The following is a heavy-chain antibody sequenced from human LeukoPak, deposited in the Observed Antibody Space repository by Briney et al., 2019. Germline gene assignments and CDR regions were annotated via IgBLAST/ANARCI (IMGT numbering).Heavy chain of an antibody. CDR2: IYHSGST. Sequence: SETLSLTCAVSGGSISSGGYSWSWIRQPPGKSLEWIGYIYHSGSTYYNPSLKSRVTISVDRSKNQFSLKLSSVTAADTAVYYCARSTPFLRFDYWGQGTLVTVSS. J-gene: IGHJ4*02. V-gene: IGHV4-30-2*01. CDR3: ARSTPFLRFDY. CDR1: GGSISSGGYS. D-gene: IGHD2/OR15-2a*01.